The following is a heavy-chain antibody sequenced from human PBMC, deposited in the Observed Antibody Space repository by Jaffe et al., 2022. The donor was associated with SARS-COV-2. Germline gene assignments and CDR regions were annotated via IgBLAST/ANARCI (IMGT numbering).Heavy chain of an antibody. CDR1: GYTFTSYA. CDR2: INTNTGNP. D-gene: IGHD6-19*01. CDR3: ARDPVTVQWLADRGFDY. V-gene: IGHV7-4-1*02. J-gene: IGHJ4*02. Sequence: QVQLVQSGSELKKPGASVKVSCKASGYTFTSYAMNWVRQAPGQGLEWMGWINTNTGNPTYAQGFTGRFVFSLDTSVSTAYLQISSLKAEDTAVYYCARDPVTVQWLADRGFDYWGQGTLVTVSS.